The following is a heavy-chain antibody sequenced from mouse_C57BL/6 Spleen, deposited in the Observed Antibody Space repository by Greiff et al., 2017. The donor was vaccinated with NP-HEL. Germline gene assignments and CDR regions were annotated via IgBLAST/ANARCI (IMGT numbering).Heavy chain of an antibody. V-gene: IGHV5-4*01. J-gene: IGHJ3*01. D-gene: IGHD2-1*01. CDR1: GFTFSSYA. Sequence: DVQLVESGGGLVKPGGSLKLSCAASGFTFSSYAMSWVRQTPEKRLEWVATISDGGSYTYYPDNVKGRFTISRDNAKNNLYLQMSHLKSEDTAMYYCAREGFYYGNSAWFAYWGQGTLVTVSA. CDR3: AREGFYYGNSAWFAY. CDR2: ISDGGSYT.